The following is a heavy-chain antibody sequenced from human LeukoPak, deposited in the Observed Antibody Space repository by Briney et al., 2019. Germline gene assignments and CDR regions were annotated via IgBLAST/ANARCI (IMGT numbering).Heavy chain of an antibody. V-gene: IGHV1-69*05. Sequence: GASVKVSCKASGGTFSSYAISWVRQDPGQGLEWMGGIIPIFGTANYAQKFQGRVTITTDESTSTAYMELSSLRSEDTAVYYCARVAIRYGGSYSALDYWGQGTLVTVSS. D-gene: IGHD1-26*01. CDR3: ARVAIRYGGSYSALDY. CDR2: IIPIFGTA. CDR1: GGTFSSYA. J-gene: IGHJ4*02.